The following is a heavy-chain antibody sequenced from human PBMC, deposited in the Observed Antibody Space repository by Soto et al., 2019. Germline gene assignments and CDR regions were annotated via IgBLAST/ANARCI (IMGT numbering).Heavy chain of an antibody. CDR3: ARDGGSYPSNWFDP. CDR2: ISYDGSNK. V-gene: IGHV3-30-3*01. J-gene: IGHJ5*02. D-gene: IGHD3-16*02. CDR1: GFTFSSYA. Sequence: GGSLRLSCAASGFTFSSYAMHWVRQAPGKGLEWVAVISYDGSNKYYADSVKGRFTISRDNSKNTLHLQMNSLRAEDTAVYYCARDGGSYPSNWFDPWGQGTLVTVSS.